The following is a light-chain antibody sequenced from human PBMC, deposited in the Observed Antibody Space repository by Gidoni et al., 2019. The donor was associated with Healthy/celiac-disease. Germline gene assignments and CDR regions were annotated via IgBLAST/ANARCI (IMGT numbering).Light chain of an antibody. CDR2: GNS. CDR1: SSNIGAGYD. V-gene: IGLV1-40*01. Sequence: QSVLTQPPSVSGAPGQRGTISCTGSSSNIGAGYDVHWYQQLPGTAPKLLIYGNSNLPSGVPDRFSGSKSGTSASLAITGLQAEDEADYYCQSYDSSLSGSVFGGGTKLTV. J-gene: IGLJ3*02. CDR3: QSYDSSLSGSV.